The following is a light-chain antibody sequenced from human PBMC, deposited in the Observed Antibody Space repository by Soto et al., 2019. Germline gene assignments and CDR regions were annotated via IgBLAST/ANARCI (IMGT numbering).Light chain of an antibody. Sequence: TQMTQSPSDLAASVGDSITITCRASQSISSWLAWYQQKPAKAPKLLLYDASTLESGVPPTFSGSGSGTEFTLTISSLQPDDFATYYCQQHNSYSPLTFGRGTKVDI. V-gene: IGKV1-5*01. CDR2: DAS. J-gene: IGKJ4*01. CDR3: QQHNSYSPLT. CDR1: QSISSW.